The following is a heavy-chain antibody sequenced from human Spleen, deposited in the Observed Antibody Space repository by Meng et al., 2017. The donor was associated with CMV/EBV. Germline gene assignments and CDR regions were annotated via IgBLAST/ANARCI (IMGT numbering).Heavy chain of an antibody. Sequence: GSLSLSCAVSGFTFSSYAMCWVRQAPGKGLEWVSSISARGTTTYYADSVKGRFTISRDNSKNTLYLQMNSLRAEDTAVYYGAFRVPPDISVYLNYFDYWGQGTPVTVSS. CDR2: ISARGTTT. V-gene: IGHV3-23*01. CDR3: AFRVPPDISVYLNYFDY. D-gene: IGHD3-16*02. J-gene: IGHJ4*02. CDR1: GFTFSSYA.